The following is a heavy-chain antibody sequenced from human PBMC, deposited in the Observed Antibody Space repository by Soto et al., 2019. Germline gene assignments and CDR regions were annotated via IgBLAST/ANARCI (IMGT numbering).Heavy chain of an antibody. CDR1: GFTFSSYA. CDR3: AKDHSRYDPRDGDAFDI. V-gene: IGHV3-23*01. CDR2: ISGSGGST. Sequence: EVQLLESGGGLVQPGGSLRLSCAASGFTFSSYAMSWVRQAPGKGLEWVSAISGSGGSTYYADSVKGRFTISRDNSKNTLYLQMNSLRAEDTAVYYCAKDHSRYDPRDGDAFDIWCQGTVVTVSS. D-gene: IGHD5-12*01. J-gene: IGHJ3*02.